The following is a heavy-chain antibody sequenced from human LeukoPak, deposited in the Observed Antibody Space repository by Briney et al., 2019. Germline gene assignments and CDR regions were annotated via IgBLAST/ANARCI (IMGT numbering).Heavy chain of an antibody. D-gene: IGHD5-18*01. CDR3: ARDSLRGYSYGYPTGMDV. CDR1: GYSISSGYY. V-gene: IGHV4-38-2*02. Sequence: SETLSLTCTVSGYSISSGYYWGWIRQPPGKGLEWIGSIYHSGSTYYNPSLKSRVTISVDTSKNQFSLKLSSVTAADTAVYYCARDSLRGYSYGYPTGMDVWGQGTTVTVSS. CDR2: IYHSGST. J-gene: IGHJ6*02.